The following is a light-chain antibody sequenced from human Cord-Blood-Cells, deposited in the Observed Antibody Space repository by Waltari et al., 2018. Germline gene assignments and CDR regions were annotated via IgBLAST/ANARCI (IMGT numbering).Light chain of an antibody. CDR2: DVS. CDR1: SSDVGGYNY. V-gene: IGLV2-14*01. Sequence: QSALTQPASVSGSPGQSITTPCTGTSSDVGGYNYVPWYQQPPGKAPKLMIYDVSKRPSGVSNRFSGSKSGNTASLTISGLQAEDEADYYCSSYTSSSTWVFGGGTKLTVL. CDR3: SSYTSSSTWV. J-gene: IGLJ3*02.